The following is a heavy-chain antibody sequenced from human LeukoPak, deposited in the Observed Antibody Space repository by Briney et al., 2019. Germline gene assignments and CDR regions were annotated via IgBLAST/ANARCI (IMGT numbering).Heavy chain of an antibody. Sequence: ASVKVSCKVSGYTLTELSMHWVRQAPGKGLEWMGGFDREDGETIYAQKFQGRVTMTEDTSTDTAYMELSSLRSEDTAVYYCATYRLEDIVVVPVLAHNYYYYGMDVWGQGTTVTVSS. CDR2: FDREDGET. CDR3: ATYRLEDIVVVPVLAHNYYYYGMDV. J-gene: IGHJ6*02. V-gene: IGHV1-24*01. D-gene: IGHD2-2*01. CDR1: GYTLTELS.